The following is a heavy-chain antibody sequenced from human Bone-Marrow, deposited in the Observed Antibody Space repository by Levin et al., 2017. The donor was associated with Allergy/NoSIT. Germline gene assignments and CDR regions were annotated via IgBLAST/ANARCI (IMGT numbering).Heavy chain of an antibody. J-gene: IGHJ6*02. CDR1: GFIFEDAW. Sequence: GGSLRLSCAASGFIFEDAWMNWVRQAPGKGLEWVGRIKSRADGGTIDYAAPVKGRFTISRRDSRDTLILQMNSLKTEDTAVYYCSVTHTYCGGDCYPYYQGMDVWGQGTTVTVSS. D-gene: IGHD2-21*02. CDR3: SVTHTYCGGDCYPYYQGMDV. V-gene: IGHV3-15*07. CDR2: IKSRADGGTI.